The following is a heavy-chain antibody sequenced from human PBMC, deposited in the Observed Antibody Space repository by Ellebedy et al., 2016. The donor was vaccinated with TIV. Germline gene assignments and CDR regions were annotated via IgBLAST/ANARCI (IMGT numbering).Heavy chain of an antibody. J-gene: IGHJ4*02. CDR3: AGDYGAYFDY. CDR1: GGSVSSYY. V-gene: IGHV4-59*08. CDR2: IFYSGST. Sequence: MPSETLSLTCTVSGGSVSSYYWSWIWQPPGKGLEWIGYIFYSGSTNYSPSLKSRVTISLDTSKNQFSLKLNSVTAADTAVYYCAGDYGAYFDYWGQGTLVTVSS. D-gene: IGHD4-17*01.